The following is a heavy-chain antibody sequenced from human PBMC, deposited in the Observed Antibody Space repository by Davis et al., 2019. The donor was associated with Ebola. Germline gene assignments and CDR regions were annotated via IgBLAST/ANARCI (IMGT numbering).Heavy chain of an antibody. J-gene: IGHJ5*02. CDR2: IYDTGST. Sequence: MPGGSLRLSCAVSGGSMSAYYWSWIRQPPGKGLGWIGYIYDTGSTNYNPSLKSRVTISIDTSQNEFYLWLRSVTAADTAVYHCARRVGAEWFDPWGHGILVTVSS. V-gene: IGHV4-59*08. D-gene: IGHD3-16*01. CDR1: GGSMSAYY. CDR3: ARRVGAEWFDP.